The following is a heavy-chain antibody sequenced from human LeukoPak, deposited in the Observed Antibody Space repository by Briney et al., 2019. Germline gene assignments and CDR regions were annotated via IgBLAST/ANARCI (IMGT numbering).Heavy chain of an antibody. CDR1: GFAFSSYT. J-gene: IGHJ4*02. Sequence: PGGSLRLSCAASGFAFSSYTMNWVRQAPGKGLEWVSSISTGSSYIYYADSVKGRFTISRDNAKNSLYLQMNSLRAADTAVYYCARRSPSGYEYFDYWGQGTLVTVSS. V-gene: IGHV3-21*01. CDR2: ISTGSSYI. CDR3: ARRSPSGYEYFDY. D-gene: IGHD5-12*01.